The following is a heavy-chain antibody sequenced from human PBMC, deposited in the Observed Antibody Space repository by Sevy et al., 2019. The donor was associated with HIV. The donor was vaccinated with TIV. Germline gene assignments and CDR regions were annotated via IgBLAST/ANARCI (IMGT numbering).Heavy chain of an antibody. Sequence: GGSLRLSCAASGFSISTYAMNWVRQAPGKGLEWVSAISGRGGSTYYADSVEGRFTISRDNSKNTLYLQMNSLRAEDTAVYYCAKAPPGHCSGGSCPRAYYYYGMDVWGQGTTVTVSS. CDR2: ISGRGGST. CDR3: AKAPPGHCSGGSCPRAYYYYGMDV. D-gene: IGHD2-15*01. V-gene: IGHV3-23*01. CDR1: GFSISTYA. J-gene: IGHJ6*02.